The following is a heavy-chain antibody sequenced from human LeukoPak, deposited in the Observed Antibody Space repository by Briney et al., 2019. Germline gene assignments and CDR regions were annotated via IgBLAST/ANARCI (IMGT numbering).Heavy chain of an antibody. CDR3: ATYYDFWSGCFDY. J-gene: IGHJ4*02. V-gene: IGHV4-31*03. D-gene: IGHD3-3*01. CDR2: IYYSGST. CDR1: GGSISSGGYY. Sequence: SQTLSLTCTVSGGSISSGGYYWSWIRQHPGKGLKWIGYIYYSGSTYYNPSLKSRVTISVDTSKNQFSLKLSSVTAADTAVYYCATYYDFWSGCFDYWGQGTLVTVSS.